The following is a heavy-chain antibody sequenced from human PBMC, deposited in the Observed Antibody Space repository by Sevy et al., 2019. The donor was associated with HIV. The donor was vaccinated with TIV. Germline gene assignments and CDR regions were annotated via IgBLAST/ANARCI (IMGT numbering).Heavy chain of an antibody. D-gene: IGHD2-15*01. Sequence: GGSLRLSCAASGFTFNMYWMTWVRQAPGKGLEWVANIKEDGSERNYGDSVKGRFTISRDKAKKSLYLQINSLRAEDTAVYYCARHCSGSSCYSLLPHDYYGMDVWGQGTTVTVSS. V-gene: IGHV3-7*01. CDR3: ARHCSGSSCYSLLPHDYYGMDV. J-gene: IGHJ6*02. CDR1: GFTFNMYW. CDR2: IKEDGSER.